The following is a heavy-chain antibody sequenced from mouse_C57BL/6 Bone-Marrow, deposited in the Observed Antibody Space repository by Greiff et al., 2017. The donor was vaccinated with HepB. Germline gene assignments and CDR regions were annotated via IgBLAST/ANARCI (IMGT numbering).Heavy chain of an antibody. CDR2: IYPRSGNT. CDR1: GYTFTSYG. V-gene: IGHV1-81*01. D-gene: IGHD1-1*01. J-gene: IGHJ3*01. Sequence: QVQLQQSGAELARPGASVKLSCKASGYTFTSYGISWVKQRTGKGLEWIGEIYPRSGNTYYNEKFKGKATLTADNSSSTAYMELRSLTSEDSAVYCCARSGIYYYGSSYVDWFAYWGQGTLVTVSA. CDR3: ARSGIYYYGSSYVDWFAY.